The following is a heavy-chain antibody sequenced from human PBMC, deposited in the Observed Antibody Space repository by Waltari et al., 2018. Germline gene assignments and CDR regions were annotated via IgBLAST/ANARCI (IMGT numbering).Heavy chain of an antibody. J-gene: IGHJ5*02. D-gene: IGHD2-8*02. Sequence: QVQVQESGPGLVKPSETVSLTCTVSGDSLSNPFWTWIRQPPEKGLEWIGNIHYSGTTNYHPALKSRVAISLDTSKNHLSLRLDSVTAADTALYFCVRGKLGFCTGSSCHLDLWGRGTLVTVSS. CDR2: IHYSGTT. CDR1: GDSLSNPF. CDR3: VRGKLGFCTGSSCHLDL. V-gene: IGHV4-59*11.